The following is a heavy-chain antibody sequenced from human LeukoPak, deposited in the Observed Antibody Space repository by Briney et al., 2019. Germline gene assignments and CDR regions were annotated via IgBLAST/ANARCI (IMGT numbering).Heavy chain of an antibody. D-gene: IGHD6-13*01. CDR3: ARFPLIAAAGAFDY. CDR2: IYYSGST. J-gene: IGHJ4*02. Sequence: SETLSLTCTVPGGSISSSSYYWGWIRQPPGKGLEWIGSIYYSGSTYYNPSLKSRVTISVDTSKNQFSLKLSSVTAADTAVYYCARFPLIAAAGAFDYWGQGTLVTVSS. V-gene: IGHV4-39*07. CDR1: GGSISSSSYY.